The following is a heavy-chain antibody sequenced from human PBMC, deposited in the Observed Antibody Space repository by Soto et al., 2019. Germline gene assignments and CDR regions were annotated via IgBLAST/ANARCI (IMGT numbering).Heavy chain of an antibody. V-gene: IGHV3-23*01. CDR2: ISGSGGST. D-gene: IGHD7-27*01. Sequence: EVQLLESGGGLVQPGGSLRLSCAASGFTFISYAMSWVRQAPGKGLEWVSAISGSGGSTYYADSVKGRFTIARDNSKNTLYLQMNSLRAEDTAVYYCAKDHHRAVQWGFDPWGQGTLVTVSS. J-gene: IGHJ5*02. CDR3: AKDHHRAVQWGFDP. CDR1: GFTFISYA.